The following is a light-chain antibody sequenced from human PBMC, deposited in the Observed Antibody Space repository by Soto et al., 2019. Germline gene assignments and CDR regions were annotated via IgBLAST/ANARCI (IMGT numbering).Light chain of an antibody. Sequence: EIVLTQSPATLSLSPGERATLSCRASQSVSSCLAWYQQKPGQAPRLLISDASNRATGIPARFSGSGSGTDFTLTISRLEHEDFAVYYCQQRSNCPLTFGGGTKVEIK. CDR3: QQRSNCPLT. CDR2: DAS. J-gene: IGKJ4*01. V-gene: IGKV3-11*01. CDR1: QSVSSC.